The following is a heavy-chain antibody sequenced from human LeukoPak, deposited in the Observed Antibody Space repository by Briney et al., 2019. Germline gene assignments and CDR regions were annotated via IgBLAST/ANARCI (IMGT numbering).Heavy chain of an antibody. J-gene: IGHJ4*02. CDR1: GGSISSYY. Sequence: SETLSLTCTVSGGSISSYYWSWIRQPAGKGLEWIGRIYTSGSTNYSPSLKSRVTMSVDTSMNQFSLKLSSVTAADTAVYYCAGLYYYGSGSSFDYWGQGTLVTVSS. CDR2: IYTSGST. D-gene: IGHD3-10*01. CDR3: AGLYYYGSGSSFDY. V-gene: IGHV4-4*07.